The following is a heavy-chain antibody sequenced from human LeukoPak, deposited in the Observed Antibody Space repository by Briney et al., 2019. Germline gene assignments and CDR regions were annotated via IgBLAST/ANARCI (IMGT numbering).Heavy chain of an antibody. CDR1: GFTFSSYW. Sequence: GGSLRLSCAASGFTFSSYWMSWVRQAPGKGLEWVANIKQDGGEQYYVDSVKGRFTISRDNAKNSLFLQMNSLRGGDTAVYYCTREYLTVSYFDYWGQGTLVTVSS. D-gene: IGHD4-11*01. V-gene: IGHV3-7*05. J-gene: IGHJ4*02. CDR3: TREYLTVSYFDY. CDR2: IKQDGGEQ.